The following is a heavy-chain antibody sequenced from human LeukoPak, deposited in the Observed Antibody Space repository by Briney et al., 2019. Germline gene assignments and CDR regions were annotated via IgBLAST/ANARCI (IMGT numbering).Heavy chain of an antibody. CDR1: GGTFSSYA. V-gene: IGHV1-69*05. CDR2: IIPIVGTA. CDR3: ARDPSPIAVAVAFDI. Sequence: GASVKVSCKASGGTFSSYAISWVRQAPGQGLEWMGRIIPIVGTAHYAQKFQGRVTITTDESTSTAYMELSSLRSEDTAVYYCARDPSPIAVAVAFDIWGQGTMGTVSS. J-gene: IGHJ3*02. D-gene: IGHD6-19*01.